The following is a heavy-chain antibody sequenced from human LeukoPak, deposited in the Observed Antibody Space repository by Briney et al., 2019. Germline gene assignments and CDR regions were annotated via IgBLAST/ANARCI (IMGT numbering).Heavy chain of an antibody. V-gene: IGHV4-34*01. CDR2: INHSGST. CDR3: ARFVGEHPAWYSSGRSYGMDV. CDR1: GGSFSGYY. J-gene: IGHJ6*02. D-gene: IGHD6-19*01. Sequence: SETLSLTCAVYGGSFSGYYWSWIRQPPGKGLEWIGEINHSGSTNYNPSLKSRVTISVDTSKNQFSLKLSSVTAADTAVYYCARFVGEHPAWYSSGRSYGMDVWGQGTTVTVSS.